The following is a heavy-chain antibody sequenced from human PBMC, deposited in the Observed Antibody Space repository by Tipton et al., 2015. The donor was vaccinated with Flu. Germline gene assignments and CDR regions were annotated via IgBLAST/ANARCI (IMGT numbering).Heavy chain of an antibody. CDR1: GDSISSRYY. V-gene: IGHV4-38-2*02. Sequence: TLSLTCTISGDSISSRYYWGWIRQPPGKGLEWIWNIFRTGSTYYNPSLRSRLTILVDRSKNQFSLRLTSVTAADTAVYDCARRDYSNYVSVPKNWFDSWGQGILVTVSS. CDR3: ARRDYSNYVSVPKNWFDS. CDR2: IFRTGST. J-gene: IGHJ5*01. D-gene: IGHD4-11*01.